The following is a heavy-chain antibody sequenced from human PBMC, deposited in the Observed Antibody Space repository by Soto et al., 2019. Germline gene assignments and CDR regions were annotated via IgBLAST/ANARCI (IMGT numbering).Heavy chain of an antibody. CDR1: GVTFSSYA. CDR3: AKEQKDSSTWSELNY. V-gene: IGHV3-23*01. CDR2: ISGSGRST. D-gene: IGHD6-13*01. J-gene: IGHJ4*02. Sequence: TGGSMRVSCAAAGVTFSSYAMSWVRPAPGMGLEWVSAISGSGRSTYYADSVKGRFTISRDNSKNTLYLQMDSLRAEDTAVYYCAKEQKDSSTWSELNYWGQGTLVTVSS.